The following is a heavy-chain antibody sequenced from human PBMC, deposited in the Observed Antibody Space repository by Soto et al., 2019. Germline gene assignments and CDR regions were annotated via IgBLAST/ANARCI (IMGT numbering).Heavy chain of an antibody. Sequence: QVQLVVSGGGVVQHGRSLRLSCAASGFTFSSYGMHWVRQATGKGLEWEAVIWSDGSNKYYSYSVQGRFTISRDNSKNTLYLQMNVRRSVVTAGYYCASGLGSYDCSGCFLAIYWGQGTLVTFSS. D-gene: IGHD3-22*01. J-gene: IGHJ4*02. V-gene: IGHV3-33*01. CDR1: GFTFSSYG. CDR2: IWSDGSNK. CDR3: ASGLGSYDCSGCFLAIY.